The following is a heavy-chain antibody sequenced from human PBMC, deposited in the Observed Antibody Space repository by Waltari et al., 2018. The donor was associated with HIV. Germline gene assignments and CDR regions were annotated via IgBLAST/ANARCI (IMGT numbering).Heavy chain of an antibody. CDR1: GFTFSSYG. J-gene: IGHJ4*02. CDR3: ARAQWDDSSGYYLDY. D-gene: IGHD3-22*01. V-gene: IGHV3-33*01. CDR2: IWYDGSNK. Sequence: QVQLVESGGGVVQPGRSLRLSCAASGFTFSSYGMHWVRLAPGKGLEWVAVIWYDGSNKYYADSVKGRFTISRDNSKNTLYLQMNSLRAEDTAVYYCARAQWDDSSGYYLDYWGQGTLVTVSS.